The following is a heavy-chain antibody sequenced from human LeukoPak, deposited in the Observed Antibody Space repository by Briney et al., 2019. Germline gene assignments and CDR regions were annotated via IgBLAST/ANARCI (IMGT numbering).Heavy chain of an antibody. Sequence: TSSQTLSLTCTVPGGSISSGSYYWSWIRQPAGKGLEWIGRIYTSGSTNYNPSLKSRVTISVDTSKNQFSLKLSSVTAADTAVYYCATTPQRGYSYGWGTDAFDIWGQGTMVTVSS. D-gene: IGHD5-18*01. CDR2: IYTSGST. CDR1: GGSISSGSYY. V-gene: IGHV4-61*02. CDR3: ATTPQRGYSYGWGTDAFDI. J-gene: IGHJ3*02.